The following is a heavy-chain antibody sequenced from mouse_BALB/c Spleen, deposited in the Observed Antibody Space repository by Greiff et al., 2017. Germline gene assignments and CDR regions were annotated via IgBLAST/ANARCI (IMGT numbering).Heavy chain of an antibody. CDR2: INPSTGYT. Sequence: VNLVESGAELAKPGASVKMSCKASGYTFTSYWMHWVKQRPGQGLEWIGYINPSTGYTEYNQKFKDKATLTADKSSSTAYMQLSSLTSEDSAVYYCARGDAWFAYWGQGTLVTVSA. CDR3: ARGDAWFAY. J-gene: IGHJ3*01. CDR1: GYTFTSYW. D-gene: IGHD3-3*01. V-gene: IGHV1-7*01.